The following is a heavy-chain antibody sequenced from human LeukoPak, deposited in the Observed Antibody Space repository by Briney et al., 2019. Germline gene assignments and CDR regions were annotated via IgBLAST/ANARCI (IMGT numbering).Heavy chain of an antibody. J-gene: IGHJ4*02. CDR3: ARGYSSTWATGY. D-gene: IGHD6-13*01. Sequence: GGSLRLSCAASGLTFSSYSMTWVRQAPGKGLQWVPSISSGGNYIYYADSLKGRFTISRDNAKNSLYLQMNSLRVEDTAVYYCARGYSSTWATGYWGQGTQVTVSS. CDR2: ISSGGNYI. CDR1: GLTFSSYS. V-gene: IGHV3-21*01.